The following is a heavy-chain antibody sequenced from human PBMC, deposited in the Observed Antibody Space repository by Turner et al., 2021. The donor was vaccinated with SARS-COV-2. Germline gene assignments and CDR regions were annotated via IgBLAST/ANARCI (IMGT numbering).Heavy chain of an antibody. CDR1: GVDISDNY. J-gene: IGHJ5*02. CDR3: VRDRGRSKGWFDH. CDR2: TYAGGNT. D-gene: IGHD3-10*01. Sequence: DVQLVESGGDLVQPGGSLRLSCAISGVDISDNYVAWIRQTPGTGLEWVSITYAGGNTYYGDSVRGRFTISRDISKNSIYLQMNSLRAEDTALYYCVRDRGRSKGWFDHWGQGTLVTVSS. V-gene: IGHV3-66*01.